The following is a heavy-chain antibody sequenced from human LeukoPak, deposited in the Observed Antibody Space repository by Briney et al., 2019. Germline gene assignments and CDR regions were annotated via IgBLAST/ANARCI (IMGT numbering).Heavy chain of an antibody. CDR1: GGSISSYY. CDR3: ARGVRITIFGVVIENWFDP. CDR2: IYYSGST. V-gene: IGHV4-59*01. J-gene: IGHJ5*02. D-gene: IGHD3-3*01. Sequence: PSETLSLTCTVSGGSISSYYWSWIRQPPGKGLEWIGYIYYSGSTNYNPSLKSRVTISVDTSKNQFSLKLSSVTAAGTAVYYCARGVRITIFGVVIENWFDPWGQGTLVTVSS.